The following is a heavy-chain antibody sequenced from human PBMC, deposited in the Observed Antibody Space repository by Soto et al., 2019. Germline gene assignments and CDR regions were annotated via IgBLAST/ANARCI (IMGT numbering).Heavy chain of an antibody. CDR2: IYYSGST. D-gene: IGHD3-10*01. CDR3: ARPIYGSGSYHFDY. CDR1: CGSISSSSYY. Sequence: SETPSLTCPVSCGSISSSSYYWGWIRPAPGKGLEWIGSIYYSGSTYYNPSLKSRVTISVDTSKNQFSLKLSSVTAADTAVYYCARPIYGSGSYHFDYWGQGTLVTVSS. V-gene: IGHV4-39*01. J-gene: IGHJ4*02.